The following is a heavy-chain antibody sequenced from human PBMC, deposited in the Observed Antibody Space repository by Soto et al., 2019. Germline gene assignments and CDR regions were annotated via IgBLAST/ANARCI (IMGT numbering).Heavy chain of an antibody. CDR1: GGSISSSSYY. J-gene: IGHJ4*02. D-gene: IGHD3-10*01. CDR3: AIHLHYYGSGSYYFDY. V-gene: IGHV4-39*01. CDR2: IYYSGST. Sequence: SETLSLTCTVSGGSISSSSYYWGWIRQPPGKGLEWIGSIYYSGSTYYNPSLKSRVTISVDTSKNQFSLMLSSVTAADTAVYYCAIHLHYYGSGSYYFDYWGQGTLVTVSS.